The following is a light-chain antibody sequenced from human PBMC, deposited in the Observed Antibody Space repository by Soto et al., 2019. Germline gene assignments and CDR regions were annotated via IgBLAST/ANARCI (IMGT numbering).Light chain of an antibody. CDR3: QSYDSSLSGYV. Sequence: QSALTQPPSVSGAPGQTVIISCSGSSSNLGAPYDVNWFRQLPGTVPRLLIYGNNNRPSGVPDRFPGSKSGTSASLAITGLQAEDEADYYCQSYDSSLSGYVFGTGTKVTVL. V-gene: IGLV1-40*01. CDR1: SSNLGAPYD. J-gene: IGLJ1*01. CDR2: GNN.